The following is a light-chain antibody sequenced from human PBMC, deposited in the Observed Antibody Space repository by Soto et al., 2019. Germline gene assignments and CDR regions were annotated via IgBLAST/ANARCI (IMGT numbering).Light chain of an antibody. CDR2: DAS. CDR1: QSVSNY. V-gene: IGKV3-11*01. Sequence: EIVLTQSPVTLSLSPGERATLSCRASQSVSNYLAWYQQKPGQAPRLLMYDASNRATGIPARFSGSGSGTDVTLTISSLEPEDFAVYYCQQRSNWPRYTFGQGTKLQIK. CDR3: QQRSNWPRYT. J-gene: IGKJ2*01.